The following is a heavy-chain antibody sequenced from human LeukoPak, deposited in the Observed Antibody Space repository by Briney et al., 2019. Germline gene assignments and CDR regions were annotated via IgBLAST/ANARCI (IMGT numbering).Heavy chain of an antibody. CDR1: GGSISSGSYY. CDR3: ARAGDSSGYYENDAFDI. V-gene: IGHV4-61*02. J-gene: IGHJ3*02. CDR2: IYTTEST. D-gene: IGHD3-22*01. Sequence: SETLSLTCTVSGGSISSGSYYWSWIRQPAGKGLEWIGRIYTTESTNYNPSLKGRVTISVDTSKNQFSLKLSSVTAADTAVYYCARAGDSSGYYENDAFDIWGQGTMVTVSS.